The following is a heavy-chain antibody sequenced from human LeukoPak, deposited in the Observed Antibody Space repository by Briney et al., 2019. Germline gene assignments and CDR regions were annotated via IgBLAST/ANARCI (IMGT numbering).Heavy chain of an antibody. Sequence: TGGSLRLSCAASGFTFSTYWMHWVRQAPGKGLVWVARINPNSRIITYADSVKGRFTISRDNSKNTLSLQMNSLRAADTAVYYCARDYGPQDLYYYYGMDVWGQGTTATVSS. CDR1: GFTFSTYW. CDR2: INPNSRII. V-gene: IGHV3-74*03. J-gene: IGHJ6*02. D-gene: IGHD3-10*01. CDR3: ARDYGPQDLYYYYGMDV.